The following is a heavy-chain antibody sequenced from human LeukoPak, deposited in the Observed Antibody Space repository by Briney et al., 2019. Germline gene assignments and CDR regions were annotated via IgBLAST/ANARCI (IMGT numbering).Heavy chain of an antibody. V-gene: IGHV3-74*01. CDR3: ARGQAQQWLVSPWNYYYMDV. CDR1: GFTFSTYW. Sequence: PGGSLRLSCAASGFTFSTYWMHWVRQAPGKGLVWVSRINRDASSIAYADSVQGRFTISRDNAKNTLYLQMNSLRAEDTAVYYCARGQAQQWLVSPWNYYYMDVWGKGTTVTISS. D-gene: IGHD6-19*01. J-gene: IGHJ6*03. CDR2: INRDASSI.